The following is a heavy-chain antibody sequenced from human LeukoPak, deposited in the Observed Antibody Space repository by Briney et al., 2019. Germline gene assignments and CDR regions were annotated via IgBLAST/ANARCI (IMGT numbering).Heavy chain of an antibody. Sequence: PGGSLGLSCAASGFTFSSYAMHWVRQAPGKGLEWVAVISYDGSNKYYADSVKGRFTISRDNSKNTLYLQMNSLRAEDTAVYYCARGRSTYYDFWSGYYSFDYWGQGTLVTVSS. CDR2: ISYDGSNK. J-gene: IGHJ4*02. V-gene: IGHV3-30*04. CDR1: GFTFSSYA. CDR3: ARGRSTYYDFWSGYYSFDY. D-gene: IGHD3-3*01.